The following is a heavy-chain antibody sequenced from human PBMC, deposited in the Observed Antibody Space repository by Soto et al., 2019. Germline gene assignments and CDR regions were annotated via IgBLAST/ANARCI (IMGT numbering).Heavy chain of an antibody. CDR3: ARVYNNYDFWSGYYFDY. CDR1: GYSISSGYY. V-gene: IGHV4-38-2*02. Sequence: SETLSLTCTVSGYSISSGYYWGWIRQPPGKGLEWIGSIYHSGSTYYNPSLKSRVTISVDTSKNLFSLKLSSVTAADTAVYYCARVYNNYDFWSGYYFDYWGQGTLVTVSS. CDR2: IYHSGST. D-gene: IGHD3-3*01. J-gene: IGHJ4*02.